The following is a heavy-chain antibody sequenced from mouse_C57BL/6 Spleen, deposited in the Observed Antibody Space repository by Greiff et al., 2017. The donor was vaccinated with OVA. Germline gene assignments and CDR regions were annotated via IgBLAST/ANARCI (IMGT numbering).Heavy chain of an antibody. V-gene: IGHV1-54*01. D-gene: IGHD1-1*01. CDR2: INPGSGGT. CDR3: ARAATVVALDY. J-gene: IGHJ2*01. CDR1: GYAFTNYL. Sequence: QVQLQQSGAELVRPGTSVTVSCKASGYAFTNYLIEWVKQRPGQGLEWIGVINPGSGGTTYNEKFKGKATLTADKSSSTAYMQLSSLTSEDSAVYFCARAATVVALDYWGQGTTLTVSA.